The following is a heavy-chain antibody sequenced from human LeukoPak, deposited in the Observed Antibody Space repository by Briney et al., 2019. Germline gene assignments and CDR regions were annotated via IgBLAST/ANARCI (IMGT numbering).Heavy chain of an antibody. Sequence: ASVKVSCKASGYTFTSYGISWVRQAPGQGLEWMGWISAYNGNTNYAQKLQGRVTITRDMSTSTAYMELSSLRSEDTAVYYCAARSNLANEIVPIAAAGTVAFDIWGQGTMVTVSS. J-gene: IGHJ3*02. CDR3: AARSNLANEIVPIAAAGTVAFDI. CDR2: ISAYNGNT. CDR1: GYTFTSYG. D-gene: IGHD6-13*01. V-gene: IGHV1-18*01.